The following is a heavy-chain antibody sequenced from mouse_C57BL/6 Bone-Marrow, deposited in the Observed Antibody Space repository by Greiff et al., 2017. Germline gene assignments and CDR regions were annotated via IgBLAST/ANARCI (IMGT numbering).Heavy chain of an antibody. J-gene: IGHJ2*01. CDR2: SYPGSGST. V-gene: IGHV1-55*01. CDR1: GYTFTSYW. CDR3: ARSGISFDY. D-gene: IGHD2-4*01. Sequence: QVQLQQPGAELVKPGASVKMSCKASGYTFTSYWITWVKQRPGQGLEWLGDSYPGSGSTNYNEKFKSKATLTVDPSSRTAYMQISSLTSEDSAVYYCARSGISFDYWGQGTTLTVSS.